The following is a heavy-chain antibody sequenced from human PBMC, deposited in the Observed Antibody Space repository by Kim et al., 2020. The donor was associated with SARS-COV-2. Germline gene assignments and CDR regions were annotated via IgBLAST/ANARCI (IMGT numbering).Heavy chain of an antibody. J-gene: IGHJ4*02. CDR3: ARRVAHHYYDFWSGSEPEYYFDY. CDR2: IKQDGSEK. D-gene: IGHD3-3*01. Sequence: GGSLRLSCAASGFTFSSYWMSWVRQAPGKGLEWVANIKQDGSEKYYVDSVKGRFTISRDNAKNSLYLQMNSLRAEDTAVYYCARRVAHHYYDFWSGSEPEYYFDYWGQGTLVTVSS. V-gene: IGHV3-7*01. CDR1: GFTFSSYW.